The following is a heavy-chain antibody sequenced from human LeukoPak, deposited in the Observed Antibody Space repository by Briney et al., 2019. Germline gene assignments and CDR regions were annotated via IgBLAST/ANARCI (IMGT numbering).Heavy chain of an antibody. V-gene: IGHV3-23*01. CDR2: ISGSGGST. J-gene: IGHJ6*02. CDR3: AKGRTPAYYYTMDV. Sequence: PGGSLRLSCAASGFTFSSYAMSWVRQAPGKGLEWVSVISGSGGSTYYADSVKGRFTISRGNSKNTLYLQMNSLRAEDTAVYYCAKGRTPAYYYTMDVWGQGTTVTVSS. CDR1: GFTFSSYA.